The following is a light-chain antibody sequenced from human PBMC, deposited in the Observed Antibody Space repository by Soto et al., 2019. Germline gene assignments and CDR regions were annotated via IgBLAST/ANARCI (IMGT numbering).Light chain of an antibody. CDR3: RSYITTKTRVL. Sequence: QSALTQPASVSGSPGQSITISCIGTNSDVGAYKYVSWYQQQPDKAPKLIIYEVSNRPSGVSSRFSGSKSGNTASLTISGLQAEDEGDYYCRSYITTKTRVLFGGGTKLTVL. CDR1: NSDVGAYKY. CDR2: EVS. V-gene: IGLV2-14*01. J-gene: IGLJ2*01.